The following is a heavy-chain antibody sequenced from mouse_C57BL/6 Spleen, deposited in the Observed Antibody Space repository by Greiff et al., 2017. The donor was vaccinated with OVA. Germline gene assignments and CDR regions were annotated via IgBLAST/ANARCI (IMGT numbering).Heavy chain of an antibody. CDR2: ISNGGGST. V-gene: IGHV5-12*01. Sequence: EVQGVESGGGLVQPGGSLKLSCAASGFTFSDYYMYWVRQTPEKRLEWVAYISNGGGSTYYPDTVKGRFTISRDNAKNTLYLQMSRLKSEDTAMYYCARQLGLTYFDVWGTGTTVTVSS. J-gene: IGHJ1*03. CDR1: GFTFSDYY. CDR3: ARQLGLTYFDV. D-gene: IGHD4-1*01.